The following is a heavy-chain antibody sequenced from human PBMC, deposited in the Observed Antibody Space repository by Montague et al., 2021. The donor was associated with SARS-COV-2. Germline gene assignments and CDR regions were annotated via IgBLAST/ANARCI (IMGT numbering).Heavy chain of an antibody. CDR1: GGSIGTSSHF. Sequence: SETLSLTCTVSGGSIGTSSHFWGWVRQPPGKGLEWIGIIYSSGTTSYIPSLKSRLTISSDTSKNQFSLRLVSVAAADTAVYYCARFREAGDVLDYWGQGNPVTVSP. J-gene: IGHJ4*02. CDR2: IYSSGTT. V-gene: IGHV4-39*07. D-gene: IGHD7-27*01. CDR3: ARFREAGDVLDY.